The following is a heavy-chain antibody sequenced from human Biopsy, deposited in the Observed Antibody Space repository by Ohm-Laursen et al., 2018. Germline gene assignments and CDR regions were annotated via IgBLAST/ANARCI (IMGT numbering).Heavy chain of an antibody. CDR3: ARGSNDFGGLYFPR. CDR1: GDSFTGHY. J-gene: IGHJ4*02. V-gene: IGHV4-59*11. D-gene: IGHD4-23*01. Sequence: SGTLSLTCTVSGDSFTGHYWSWIQQPPGKGLEWIGHISYTGYTSYNASLKSRVTISVDTSRKHFSLRLSSLTAADTAVYYCARGSNDFGGLYFPRWGQGTLLTVSS. CDR2: ISYTGYT.